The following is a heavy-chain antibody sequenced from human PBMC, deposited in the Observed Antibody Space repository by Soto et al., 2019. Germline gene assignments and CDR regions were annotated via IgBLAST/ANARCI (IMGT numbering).Heavy chain of an antibody. CDR1: GGTFSSYA. CDR3: ARGGGHGDYGEFDY. V-gene: IGHV1-69*12. J-gene: IGHJ4*02. D-gene: IGHD4-17*01. Sequence: QVQLVQSGAEVKKPGSSVKVSCKASGGTFSSYAISWVRQAPGQGLEWMGGIIPIFGTANYAQKFQGRVTSTADESTGTAYVELSSLRSEDTAVCYCARGGGHGDYGEFDYWGQGTLVTVSP. CDR2: IIPIFGTA.